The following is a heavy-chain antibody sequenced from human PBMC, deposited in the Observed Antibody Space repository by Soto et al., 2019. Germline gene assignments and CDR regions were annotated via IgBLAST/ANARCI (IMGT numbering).Heavy chain of an antibody. Sequence: ASVKVAGASSCYTLARYGLIGVGEAPRQGLEWMGWISAYNGNTNYAQKLQGRVTMTTDTSTSTAYMELRSLRSDDTAVDYCARDGSAGSYGFLGYWGQGTLVTVSS. CDR2: ISAYNGNT. D-gene: IGHD5-18*01. CDR3: ARDGSAGSYGFLGY. CDR1: CYTLARYG. V-gene: IGHV1-18*01. J-gene: IGHJ4*02.